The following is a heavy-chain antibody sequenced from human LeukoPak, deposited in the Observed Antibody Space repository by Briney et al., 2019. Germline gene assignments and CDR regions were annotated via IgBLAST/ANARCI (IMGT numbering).Heavy chain of an antibody. CDR1: GGSFSDYS. Sequence: SETLSLTCAVYGGSFSDYSWSWIRQSPGKGLEWIGEINHSGSTNYNPSLKSRVTISVDTSMNQFSLKLSSVTAADTAVYYCARDSRSLGVTTVTRGFDYWGQGTLVTVSS. CDR3: ARDSRSLGVTTVTRGFDY. CDR2: INHSGST. J-gene: IGHJ4*02. V-gene: IGHV4-34*01. D-gene: IGHD4-17*01.